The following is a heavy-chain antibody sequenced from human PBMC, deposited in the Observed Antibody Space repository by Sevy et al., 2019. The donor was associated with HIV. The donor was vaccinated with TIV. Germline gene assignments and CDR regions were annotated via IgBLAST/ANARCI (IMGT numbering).Heavy chain of an antibody. CDR3: ARGEKLGCSSTSCYAVPFDI. V-gene: IGHV1-2*02. Sequence: ASVKVSCKASGYTFTGYYMHWVRQAPGKGLEWMGWINPNRGETNHAQKFQGRVIMTRDTSITTAYMELSRLRSDDTAVYYCARGEKLGCSSTSCYAVPFDIWGQGTMVTVSS. CDR1: GYTFTGYY. J-gene: IGHJ3*02. CDR2: INPNRGET. D-gene: IGHD2-2*01.